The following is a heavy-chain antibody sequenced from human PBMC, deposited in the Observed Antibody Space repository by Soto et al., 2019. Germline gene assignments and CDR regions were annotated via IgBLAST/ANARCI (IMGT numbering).Heavy chain of an antibody. CDR2: IYYSGST. J-gene: IGHJ4*02. CDR1: GGSVISGSYY. Sequence: KPSETLSLTCTVSGGSVISGSYYFSCIRQPPWKGLEWIGYIYYSGSTNYNPSLKSRVTISVDTSKNQFSLKLSSVTAADTAVYYCARDRWDYGDYEIDYWGQGTLVTVSS. V-gene: IGHV4-61*01. CDR3: ARDRWDYGDYEIDY. D-gene: IGHD4-17*01.